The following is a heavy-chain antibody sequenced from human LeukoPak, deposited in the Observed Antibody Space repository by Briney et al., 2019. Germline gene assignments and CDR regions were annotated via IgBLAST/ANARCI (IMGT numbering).Heavy chain of an antibody. D-gene: IGHD6-19*01. Sequence: GGSLRLSCAASRFTFSSYAMNWVRQAPGKGLEWVSTISGRGDNTYYADSVKGRFTISRDNSKNTLYLQMNSLRAEDTAVYYCARYSSGWYDDYWGQGTPVTVSS. CDR2: ISGRGDNT. J-gene: IGHJ4*02. CDR3: ARYSSGWYDDY. CDR1: RFTFSSYA. V-gene: IGHV3-23*01.